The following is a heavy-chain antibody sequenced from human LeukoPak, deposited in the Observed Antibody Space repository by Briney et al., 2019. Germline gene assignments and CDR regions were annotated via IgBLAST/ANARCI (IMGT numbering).Heavy chain of an antibody. CDR1: GGTFSSYA. CDR2: IIPIFGTA. D-gene: IGHD1-7*01. CDR3: ASSPSGNSDY. Sequence: SVKVSCKASGGTFSSYAISWVRQAPGQGLEWMGGIIPIFGTANYAQKFQGRVTITADESTSTAYMELSSLRSEDTAVCYCASSPSGNSDYWGQGTLVTVSS. J-gene: IGHJ4*02. V-gene: IGHV1-69*13.